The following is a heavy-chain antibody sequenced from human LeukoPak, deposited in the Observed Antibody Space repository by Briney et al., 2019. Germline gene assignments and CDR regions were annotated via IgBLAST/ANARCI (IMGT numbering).Heavy chain of an antibody. CDR3: ARVDRYFDRAFYYYYYYMDV. CDR1: GFTFSSYG. J-gene: IGHJ6*03. Sequence: GGSLRLSCAASGFTFSSYGMSWVRQAPGKGLEWVSYISSSGSTIYYADSVKGRFTISRDNAKNSLYLQMNSLRAEDTAVYYCARVDRYFDRAFYYYYYYMDVWGKGTTVTISS. D-gene: IGHD3-9*01. V-gene: IGHV3-48*04. CDR2: ISSSGSTI.